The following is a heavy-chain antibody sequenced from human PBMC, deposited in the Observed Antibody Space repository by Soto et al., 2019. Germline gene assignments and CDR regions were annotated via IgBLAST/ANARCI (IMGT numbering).Heavy chain of an antibody. CDR1: GGTFSSHA. J-gene: IGHJ6*02. CDR3: ARHPGGRGYYYGMDV. CDR2: IIPIFGTA. D-gene: IGHD2-15*01. V-gene: IGHV1-69*12. Sequence: QVQLVQSGAEVKKPGSSVKVSCKASGGTFSSHAMSWVRQAPGEGLEWMGGIIPIFGTANYAQKFQGRVTITADESTSTAYMELSSLRSVDTAVYYCARHPGGRGYYYGMDVWGQGTTVTVSS.